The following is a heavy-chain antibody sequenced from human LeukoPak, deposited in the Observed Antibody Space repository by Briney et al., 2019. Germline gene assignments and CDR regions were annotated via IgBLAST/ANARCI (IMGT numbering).Heavy chain of an antibody. CDR3: ARGREQLAQFVVIAYYMDV. CDR2: MNPNSGNT. Sequence: GASVKVSCKASGYTFTSYDINWVQQATGQGLEWMGWMNPNSGNTGYAQKFQGRVTITRNTSISTAYMELSSLRSEDTAVYYCARGREQLAQFVVIAYYMDVWGKGTTVTVSS. CDR1: GYTFTSYD. J-gene: IGHJ6*03. V-gene: IGHV1-8*03. D-gene: IGHD2-21*01.